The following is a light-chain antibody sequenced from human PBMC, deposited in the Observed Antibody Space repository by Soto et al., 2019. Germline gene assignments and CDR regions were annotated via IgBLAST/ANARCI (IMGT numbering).Light chain of an antibody. CDR3: QQFKSYPYT. J-gene: IGKJ2*01. V-gene: IGKV1-9*01. CDR2: GAS. CDR1: QAISGF. Sequence: IQLTQSPSSLSASVGDRVTITCRASQAISGFLVWYQQNPGQAPKLLICGASTLQSGVPSRFSGSGSGTDFTLTISSLQPADIATYYCQQFKSYPYTFGQGTKLEIK.